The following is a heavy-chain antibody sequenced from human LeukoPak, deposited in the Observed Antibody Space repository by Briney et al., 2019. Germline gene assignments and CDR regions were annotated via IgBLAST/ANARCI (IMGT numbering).Heavy chain of an antibody. J-gene: IGHJ5*02. CDR3: ARGGNSYGYLNYFDP. V-gene: IGHV4-59*01. D-gene: IGHD5-18*01. CDR1: GGSLRNYY. CDR2: IYSSGNT. Sequence: SETLSLTCTVSGGSLRNYYWMWLRPPPGKGLEWVGYIYSSGNTNYNPSLKSRVSVSEDTSKNQFSLKLSSVIAADTAVYYCARGGNSYGYLNYFDPWGQGILVTVSS.